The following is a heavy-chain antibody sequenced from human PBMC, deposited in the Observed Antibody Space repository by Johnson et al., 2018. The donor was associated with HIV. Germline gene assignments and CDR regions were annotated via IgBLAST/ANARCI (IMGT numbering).Heavy chain of an antibody. CDR2: IYSGGST. J-gene: IGHJ3*02. D-gene: IGHD3-22*01. CDR1: GFTVSSNY. Sequence: VQLVESGGGLVQPGGSLRLSCAASGFTVSSNYMSWVRQAPGKGLEWVSVIYSGGSTYYADSVKGRFTISRDNAKNSLYLQMNSLRAEDTALYYCARVRTGDSSGYHDAFDIWGQGTMVTVSS. CDR3: ARVRTGDSSGYHDAFDI. V-gene: IGHV3-66*01.